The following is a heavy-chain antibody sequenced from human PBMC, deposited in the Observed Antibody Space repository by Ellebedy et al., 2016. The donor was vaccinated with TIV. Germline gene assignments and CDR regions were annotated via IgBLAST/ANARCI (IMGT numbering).Heavy chain of an antibody. CDR2: ISAYNGNT. V-gene: IGHV1-18*01. Sequence: AASVKVSCKASGYTFTSYGISCVRQAPGQGLEWMGWISAYNGNTNYAQKLQGRVTMTTDTSTSTAYMELRSLRSDDTAVYYCAVGVYYDSSGSNAFDIWGQGTMVTVSS. CDR1: GYTFTSYG. J-gene: IGHJ3*02. D-gene: IGHD3-22*01. CDR3: AVGVYYDSSGSNAFDI.